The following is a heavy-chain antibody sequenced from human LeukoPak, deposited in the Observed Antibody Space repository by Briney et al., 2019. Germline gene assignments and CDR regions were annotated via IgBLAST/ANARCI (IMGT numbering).Heavy chain of an antibody. J-gene: IGHJ5*02. CDR3: ARDDPSSSWYGFDH. V-gene: IGHV1-18*04. CDR2: ISAYNGNT. Sequence: GASVTVSCKASGYTLTSYGISWVRQAPGQGLEWMGWISAYNGNTNYAQKLQGRVTMTTDTSTITAYMELRSLRSDDTAVYYCARDDPSSSWYGFDHWGQGTLVTVSS. CDR1: GYTLTSYG. D-gene: IGHD6-13*01.